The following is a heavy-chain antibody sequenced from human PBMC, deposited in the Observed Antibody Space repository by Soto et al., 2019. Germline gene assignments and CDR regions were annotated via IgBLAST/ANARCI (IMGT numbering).Heavy chain of an antibody. CDR1: GFSVSATS. Sequence: LRLSCVVSGFSVSATSIFWVRQATGKGLEWVSLMHRGGTTDNADSVKGRFTTSRDKSKNTLYLHMNGLRVEDTAVYYCARVNTTLVDHFDCWGQGTLVTVSS. CDR2: MHRGGTT. J-gene: IGHJ4*02. D-gene: IGHD5-18*01. CDR3: ARVNTTLVDHFDC. V-gene: IGHV3-53*01.